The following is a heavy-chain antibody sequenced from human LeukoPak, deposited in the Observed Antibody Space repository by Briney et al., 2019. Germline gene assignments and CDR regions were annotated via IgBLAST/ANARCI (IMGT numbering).Heavy chain of an antibody. Sequence: GRSLRLSCAVSGFTFSTYSMNWVRQAPGKGLEWVSSISSSSSYIYYADSVKGRFTISRDNAKNSLYLQMNSLRAEDTAVYYCARDTPSYYDFWSGYEKGKGIDYWGQGTLVTVSS. V-gene: IGHV3-21*01. CDR1: GFTFSTYS. D-gene: IGHD3-3*01. J-gene: IGHJ4*02. CDR3: ARDTPSYYDFWSGYEKGKGIDY. CDR2: ISSSSSYI.